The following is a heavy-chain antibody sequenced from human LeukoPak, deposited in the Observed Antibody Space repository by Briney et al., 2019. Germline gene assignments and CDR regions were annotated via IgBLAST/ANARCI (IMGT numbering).Heavy chain of an antibody. Sequence: GGSLRLSCAASGLTFDDYGMSWVRQAPGKGLEWVSGINWNGGSTGYADSVKGRFTISRDNAKNSLYLQMNSLRAEDTAVYYCARDGGIFGVGNFDCWGQGTLVTVSS. CDR3: ARDGGIFGVGNFDC. CDR2: INWNGGST. V-gene: IGHV3-20*04. D-gene: IGHD3-3*01. CDR1: GLTFDDYG. J-gene: IGHJ4*02.